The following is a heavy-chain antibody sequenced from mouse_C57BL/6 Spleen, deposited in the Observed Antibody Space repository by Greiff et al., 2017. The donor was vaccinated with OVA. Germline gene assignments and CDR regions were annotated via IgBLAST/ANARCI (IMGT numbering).Heavy chain of an antibody. CDR2: IRSKSNNYAT. Sequence: EVKVVESGGGLVQPKGSLKLSCAASGFSFNTYAMNWVRQAPGKGLEWVARIRSKSNNYATYYADSVKDRFTISRDDSESMLYLQMNNLKTEDTAMYYCVRHKQYFDVWGTGTTVTVSS. J-gene: IGHJ1*03. V-gene: IGHV10-1*01. CDR3: VRHKQYFDV. CDR1: GFSFNTYA.